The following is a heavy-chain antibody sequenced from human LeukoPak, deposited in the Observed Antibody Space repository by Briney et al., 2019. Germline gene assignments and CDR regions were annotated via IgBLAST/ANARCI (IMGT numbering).Heavy chain of an antibody. CDR3: AREIFGSGSYPDY. J-gene: IGHJ4*02. Sequence: GGSLRLSCAASGFTFDDYAMHWVRQAPGKGLEWVSGISWNSGSIGYADSVKGRFTISRDNAKNSLYLQMNSLRAEDTALYYCAREIFGSGSYPDYWGQGTLVTVPS. D-gene: IGHD3-10*01. V-gene: IGHV3-9*01. CDR2: ISWNSGSI. CDR1: GFTFDDYA.